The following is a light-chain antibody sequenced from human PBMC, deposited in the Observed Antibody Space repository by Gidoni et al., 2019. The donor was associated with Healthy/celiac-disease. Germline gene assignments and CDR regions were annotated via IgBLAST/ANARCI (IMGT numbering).Light chain of an antibody. CDR2: QDS. V-gene: IGLV3-1*01. Sequence: SYELPQPPFVSVSPGQTASITFPGDKLGDKYACWYQQKPGQSPVLVIYQDSKRTSGIPERFSGSNSGNTATLTISGTQAMDEADYYCQAWDSSTVVFGGGTKLTV. J-gene: IGLJ2*01. CDR3: QAWDSSTVV. CDR1: KLGDKY.